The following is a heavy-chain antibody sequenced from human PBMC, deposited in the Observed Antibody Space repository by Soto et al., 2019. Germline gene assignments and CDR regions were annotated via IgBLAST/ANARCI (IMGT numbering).Heavy chain of an antibody. D-gene: IGHD7-27*01. Sequence: ASVKVSCKASGYTFTSYGISWVRQAPGQGLEWMGWISAYNGNTNYAQKLQGRVTTTTDTSTSTAYMELRSLRSDDTAVYYCARDHGIPSWGLFMNWFDPWGQGTLVTVSS. CDR2: ISAYNGNT. J-gene: IGHJ5*02. CDR3: ARDHGIPSWGLFMNWFDP. CDR1: GYTFTSYG. V-gene: IGHV1-18*04.